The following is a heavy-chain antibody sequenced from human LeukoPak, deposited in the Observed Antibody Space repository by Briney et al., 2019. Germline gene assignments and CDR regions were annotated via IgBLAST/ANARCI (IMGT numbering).Heavy chain of an antibody. Sequence: PGGSLTLSCAASGFTFSSHAMGWVGQAPGKGLDWVGRIKRKTEGGTADYAAPVKGRFTISRDDSKNTLYLQMNSLKTDDTAVYYCTTDSPIVVVPATKIQPSGRGTLVTVSS. CDR2: IKRKTEGGTA. CDR3: TTDSPIVVVPATKIQP. CDR1: GFTFSSHA. J-gene: IGHJ5*02. D-gene: IGHD2-2*01. V-gene: IGHV3-15*01.